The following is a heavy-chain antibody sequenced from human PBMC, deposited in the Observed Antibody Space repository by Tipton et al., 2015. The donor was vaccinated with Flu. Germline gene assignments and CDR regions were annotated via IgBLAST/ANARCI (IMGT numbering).Heavy chain of an antibody. V-gene: IGHV4-59*01. CDR2: IYYSGST. Sequence: TLSLTCTVSGGSISSYYWSWIRQSPGKGLEWIGYIYYSGSTNYNPSLKSRVTISVDTSKNQFSLKLSSVTAADTAVYYCARGGGLGPGAFDIWGQGTMVTVSS. CDR1: GGSISSYY. D-gene: IGHD3-16*01. CDR3: ARGGGLGPGAFDI. J-gene: IGHJ3*02.